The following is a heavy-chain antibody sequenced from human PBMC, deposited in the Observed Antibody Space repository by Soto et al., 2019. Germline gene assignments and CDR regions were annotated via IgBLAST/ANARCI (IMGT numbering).Heavy chain of an antibody. CDR1: GFVFADYG. J-gene: IGHJ4*02. D-gene: IGHD5-12*01. CDR2: IRSVPYGGTT. V-gene: IGHV3-49*03. CDR3: TRMDSGYAIFDD. Sequence: LILSCSTSGFVFADYGLNWFRQAPGKGLEWVGFIRSVPYGGTTEYAASVKGRFTISVDVSKSIGYLQMNSLQTEDTAVYFCTRMDSGYAIFDDWGQGTLVT.